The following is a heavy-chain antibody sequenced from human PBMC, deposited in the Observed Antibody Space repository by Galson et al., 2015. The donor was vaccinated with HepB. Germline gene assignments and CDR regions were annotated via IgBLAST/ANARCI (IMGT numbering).Heavy chain of an antibody. V-gene: IGHV1-69*02. Sequence: SVKVSCKASGGAFDKYNFNWVRQAPGQGLEWMGKIIPVLDITKYAQKFQGRVTITADTSTSTAYMELSCLRSDDTALYYCARSHYYDSSPFDSWGQGTLVTVSS. CDR1: GGAFDKYN. D-gene: IGHD3-22*01. CDR2: IIPVLDIT. J-gene: IGHJ4*02. CDR3: ARSHYYDSSPFDS.